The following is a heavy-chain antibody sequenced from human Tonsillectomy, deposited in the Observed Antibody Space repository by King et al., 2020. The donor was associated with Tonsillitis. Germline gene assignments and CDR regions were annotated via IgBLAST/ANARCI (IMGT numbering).Heavy chain of an antibody. J-gene: IGHJ3*02. D-gene: IGHD1-26*01. CDR2: INFDGSST. Sequence: VQLVESGGGLVQSGGSLRLSCAASGFSFRSYWMHWVRQAPGKGLVWVSRINFDGSSTSYADSVEGRFTISRDNAKNTVYLQMNSLRAEDTAVYYCISDFGAVGSTNAFDIWGQGTMVTVSS. V-gene: IGHV3-74*01. CDR1: GFSFRSYW. CDR3: ISDFGAVGSTNAFDI.